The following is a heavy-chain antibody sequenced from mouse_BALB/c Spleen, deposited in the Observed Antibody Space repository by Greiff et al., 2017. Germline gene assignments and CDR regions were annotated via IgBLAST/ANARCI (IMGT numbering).Heavy chain of an antibody. J-gene: IGHJ4*01. CDR3: SYGSSYKGCAMDY. CDR2: IVPENGDT. V-gene: IGHV14-4*02. D-gene: IGHD1-1*01. Sequence: EVQLQQSGAELVRSGASVKLSCTASGFNIKDYYMYWVKQRHEQGLEWIGWIVPENGDTDYAPKFQGKATMTADTSSNTAYLQLSSLTSEDTAVYYCSYGSSYKGCAMDYWGQGTSVTVSS. CDR1: GFNIKDYY.